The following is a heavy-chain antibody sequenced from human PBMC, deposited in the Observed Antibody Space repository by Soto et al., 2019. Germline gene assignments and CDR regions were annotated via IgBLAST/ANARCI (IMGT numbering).Heavy chain of an antibody. CDR1: GDSVTTGDYY. D-gene: IGHD5-12*01. CDR2: IYYTGIA. Sequence: SETLSLTCSVSGDSVTTGDYYWTWIRQPPGKGLEWIGHIYYTGIAKYNPSLESRVIISQDTSKNQFSLRLTSVTTADTAVYFCAAFLLEVATIPSWGHGMLVTVSS. J-gene: IGHJ5*01. CDR3: AAFLLEVATIPS. V-gene: IGHV4-61*08.